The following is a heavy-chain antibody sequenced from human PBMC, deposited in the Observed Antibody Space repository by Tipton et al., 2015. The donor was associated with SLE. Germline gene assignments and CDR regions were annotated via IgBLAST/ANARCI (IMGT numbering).Heavy chain of an antibody. D-gene: IGHD3-22*01. CDR1: GFRFEGFA. V-gene: IGHV3-9*01. J-gene: IGHJ6*02. CDR2: LSWDSGSI. CDR3: GRGVYSESSVGMDV. Sequence: SLRLSCAASGFRFEGFAMHWVRQAPGRGLGWVSGLSWDSGSIGYGDSVRGRFTISRDNAKNSLFLQMNSLRAEDTAMYYCGRGVYSESSVGMDVWGQGTTVTVSS.